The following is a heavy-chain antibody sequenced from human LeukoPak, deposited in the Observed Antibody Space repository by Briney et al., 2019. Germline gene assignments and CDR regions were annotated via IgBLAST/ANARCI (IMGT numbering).Heavy chain of an antibody. CDR2: INPSGGST. CDR1: GYTFTSYY. J-gene: IGHJ4*02. CDR3: ARDGPRIAALGEDFDY. V-gene: IGHV1-46*01. D-gene: IGHD6-6*01. Sequence: ASVKVFFKASGYTFTSYYMHWVRQAPGQGLEWMGIINPSGGSTSYAQKFQGRVTMTRDTSTSTVYMGLSSLRSEDTAVYYCARDGPRIAALGEDFDYWGQGTLVTVSS.